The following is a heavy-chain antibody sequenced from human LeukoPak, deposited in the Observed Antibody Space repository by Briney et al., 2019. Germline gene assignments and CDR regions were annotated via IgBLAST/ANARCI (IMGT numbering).Heavy chain of an antibody. CDR1: GGSISSYY. J-gene: IGHJ3*02. D-gene: IGHD3-22*01. CDR2: IYTSGST. Sequence: PSETLSLTCTVSGGSISSYYWSWIRQPAGKGLEWIGRIYTSGSTNYNPSLKSRVTMSVDTSKNQFSLKLSSETAADTAVYYCARDQYYYDSSDAFDIWAKGQWSPSLQ. V-gene: IGHV4-4*07. CDR3: ARDQYYYDSSDAFDI.